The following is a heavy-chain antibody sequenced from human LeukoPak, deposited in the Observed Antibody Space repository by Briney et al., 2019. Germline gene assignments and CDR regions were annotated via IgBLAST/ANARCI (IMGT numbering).Heavy chain of an antibody. Sequence: SQTLSLTCTVSGGSISTGDYYWSWIRQPPGKRLEWITNVYYSGGAYHNPSLKSRVAISVDTSKNQFSLELTSVTATDTAVYYCARRLKDDGNTYYNWFDPWGQGILVTVSS. CDR3: ARRLKDDGNTYYNWFDP. D-gene: IGHD2/OR15-2a*01. CDR2: VYYSGGA. CDR1: GGSISTGDYY. J-gene: IGHJ5*02. V-gene: IGHV4-30-4*08.